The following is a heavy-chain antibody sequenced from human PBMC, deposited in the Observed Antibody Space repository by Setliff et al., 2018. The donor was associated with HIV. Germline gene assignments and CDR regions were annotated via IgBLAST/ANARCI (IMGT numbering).Heavy chain of an antibody. CDR3: ARIDNNWGSAN. J-gene: IGHJ4*02. CDR2: ISNGDPNV. CDR1: GYTFTDNY. D-gene: IGHD7-27*01. V-gene: IGHV1-3*04. Sequence: GASVKVSCKASGYTFTDNYMHWVRQAPGQGLEWMGGISNGDPNVKYSQKFQGRVTITTDRSAATVYMELSSLTSEDTAVYYCARIDNNWGSANWGQGTLVTVSS.